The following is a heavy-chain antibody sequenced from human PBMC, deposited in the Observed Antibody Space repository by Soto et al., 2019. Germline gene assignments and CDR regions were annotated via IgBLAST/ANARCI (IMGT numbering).Heavy chain of an antibody. CDR3: ARGYYDSSGYYYAGNVWFFDK. J-gene: IGHJ4*02. CDR1: GFTFSSYW. CDR2: IRHIGGEK. V-gene: IGHV3-7*03. D-gene: IGHD3-22*01. Sequence: EVQLVESGGGLVQAGGSLRLSCAASGFTFSSYWMSWVRQGPGKGLEWVANIRHIGGEKYYVDSVRGRFTISRDNAKNSLYLQMDSLRSEDTAVYYCARGYYDSSGYYYAGNVWFFDKWGQGTLVTVSS.